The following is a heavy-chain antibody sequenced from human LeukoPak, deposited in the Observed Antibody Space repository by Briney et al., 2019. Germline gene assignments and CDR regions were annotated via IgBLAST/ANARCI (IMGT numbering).Heavy chain of an antibody. Sequence: GRSLRLSCAASGFTLSNYAMHWVRQAPGKGLEWVAVISHDGSDKYYADSVKGRFTISRDNSKNTLYLQMNSLRAEATAVYYCARGASSYSGSYPDTWGQGILVAVSS. CDR2: ISHDGSDK. D-gene: IGHD1-26*01. J-gene: IGHJ5*02. V-gene: IGHV3-30-3*01. CDR3: ARGASSYSGSYPDT. CDR1: GFTLSNYA.